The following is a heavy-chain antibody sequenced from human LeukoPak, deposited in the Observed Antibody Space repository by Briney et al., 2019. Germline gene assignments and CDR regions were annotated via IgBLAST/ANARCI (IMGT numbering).Heavy chain of an antibody. J-gene: IGHJ5*02. Sequence: SETLSLTCTVSGGSVGSSIYYWGWIRQPPGKGLEWIGSISYSGTNYNNPSLKSRVSISIDTSKNQFSVKLTSVTAADTAMYYCASLGTLRSWGQGTLVTVSS. CDR3: ASLGTLRS. V-gene: IGHV4-39*01. CDR2: ISYSGTN. CDR1: GGSVGSSIYY. D-gene: IGHD7-27*01.